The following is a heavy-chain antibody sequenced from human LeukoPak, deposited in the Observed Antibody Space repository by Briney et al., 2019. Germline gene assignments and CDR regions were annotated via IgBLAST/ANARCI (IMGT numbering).Heavy chain of an antibody. J-gene: IGHJ4*02. D-gene: IGHD3-3*01. CDR3: ARLNWNYADY. Sequence: GGSLRLSCTASGFTFSLYWMTWVRQAPEKGLEWVANIKEDASEKDYVDSVKGRFTTSRDNGKNSLYLQMNSLRGEDTAVYYCARLNWNYADYWGQGTLVTVSS. V-gene: IGHV3-7*01. CDR1: GFTFSLYW. CDR2: IKEDASEK.